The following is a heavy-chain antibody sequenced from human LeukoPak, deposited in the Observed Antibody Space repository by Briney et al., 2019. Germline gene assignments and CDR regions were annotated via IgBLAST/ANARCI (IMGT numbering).Heavy chain of an antibody. CDR3: AREGYSSGYIDY. Sequence: GGSPRLSCAASGFTFSSYWMHWVRQAPGKGLVWVSRINSDGSSTSYADSVKGRFTISRDNAKNTLYLQMNSLRAEDTAVYYCAREGYSSGYIDYWGQGTLVTVSS. J-gene: IGHJ4*02. CDR1: GFTFSSYW. CDR2: INSDGSST. V-gene: IGHV3-74*01. D-gene: IGHD3-22*01.